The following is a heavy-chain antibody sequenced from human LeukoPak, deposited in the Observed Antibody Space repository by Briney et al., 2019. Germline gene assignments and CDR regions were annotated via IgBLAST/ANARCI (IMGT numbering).Heavy chain of an antibody. J-gene: IGHJ6*02. CDR1: GYTFTGYY. CDR2: INPNSGGT. D-gene: IGHD6-19*01. CDR3: ARMAVAGTSYYYYGMDV. V-gene: IGHV1-2*02. Sequence: ASVKVSCKASGYTFTGYYMHWVRQAPGQGLEWMGWINPNSGGTNYAQKFQGRVTMTRDTSISTAYMELSRLRSDDTAVYYCARMAVAGTSYYYYGMDVWGQGTTVTVSS.